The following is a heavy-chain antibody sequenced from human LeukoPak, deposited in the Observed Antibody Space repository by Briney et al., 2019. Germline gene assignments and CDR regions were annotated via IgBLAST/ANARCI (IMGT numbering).Heavy chain of an antibody. Sequence: ASVKVSCKASGYTFTNYDISWVRQAPGQGLEWMGWISAYNGNTNYAQKLQDRVTMTTDTSTSTAYMEMRSLRSDDTAVYYCARERKDDYVWGSYRSFIDYWGQGTLVTVSS. D-gene: IGHD3-16*02. CDR2: ISAYNGNT. V-gene: IGHV1-18*04. J-gene: IGHJ4*02. CDR3: ARERKDDYVWGSYRSFIDY. CDR1: GYTFTNYD.